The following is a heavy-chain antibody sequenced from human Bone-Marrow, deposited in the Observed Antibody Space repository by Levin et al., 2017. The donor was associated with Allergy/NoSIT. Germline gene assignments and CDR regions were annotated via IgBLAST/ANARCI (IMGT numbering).Heavy chain of an antibody. CDR2: IYWDDDK. J-gene: IGHJ4*02. D-gene: IGHD3-3*01. V-gene: IGHV2-5*02. CDR3: VHIAYSDFWSGYSPFDY. CDR1: GFSLSTTGVG. Sequence: SGPTLVKPTQTLTLTCTFSGFSLSTTGVGVGWVRQPPGKALEWLALIYWDDDKRYSPSLKNRLSIAMDTSKTQVILTMSSVDPVDTATYFCVHIAYSDFWSGYSPFDYWGQGALVTVSS.